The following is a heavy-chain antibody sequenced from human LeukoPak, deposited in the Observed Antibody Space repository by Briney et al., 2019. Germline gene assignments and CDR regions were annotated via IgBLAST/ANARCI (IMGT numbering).Heavy chain of an antibody. J-gene: IGHJ4*02. Sequence: SETLSLTCTVSGGSISSYYWSWIRQPPGKGLEWIGYIYYSGSTNYNPSLKSRVTISVDTSKNQFSLKLSSVTAADTAVYYCARSPDAYYYDSSGYYGIYDYWGQGTLVTVSS. CDR1: GGSISSYY. CDR2: IYYSGST. CDR3: ARSPDAYYYDSSGYYGIYDY. D-gene: IGHD3-22*01. V-gene: IGHV4-59*01.